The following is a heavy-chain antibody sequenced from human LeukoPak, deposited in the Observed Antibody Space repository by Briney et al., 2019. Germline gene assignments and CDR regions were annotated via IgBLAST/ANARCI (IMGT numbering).Heavy chain of an antibody. D-gene: IGHD4-17*01. CDR2: IKRKTDGGTT. CDR3: TTLYDYGDYYFDF. CDR1: GFTFSNAW. Sequence: PGGSLRLSCAASGFTFSNAWMSWVRQAPGKGLEWVFRIKRKTDGGTTDYAAPVKGRFTISRDDSKNTLYLQMNSLKTEDTAVYYCTTLYDYGDYYFDFWGQGTLVTVSS. V-gene: IGHV3-15*01. J-gene: IGHJ4*02.